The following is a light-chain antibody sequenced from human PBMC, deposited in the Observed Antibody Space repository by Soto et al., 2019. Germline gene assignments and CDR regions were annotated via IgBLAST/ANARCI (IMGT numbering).Light chain of an antibody. CDR3: GTWDSSLSAFV. Sequence: QSVLTQPPSVSAAPGQKVTISCSGSSSNIGNNYVSWYQQLPGTAPKFLIYDNNQRPSGIPYRFSGAKSGTSATLGITGLQTGDEDDYYCGTWDSSLSAFVFGTGTKLTVL. J-gene: IGLJ1*01. CDR1: SSNIGNNY. V-gene: IGLV1-51*01. CDR2: DNN.